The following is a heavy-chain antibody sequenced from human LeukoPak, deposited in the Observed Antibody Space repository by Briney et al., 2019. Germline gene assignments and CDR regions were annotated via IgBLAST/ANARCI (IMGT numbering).Heavy chain of an antibody. D-gene: IGHD3-10*01. CDR1: GYTFTSYD. CDR2: MNPNSGNT. CDR3: ARVRGQMVRGVHNWFDP. J-gene: IGHJ5*02. V-gene: IGHV1-8*01. Sequence: ASVKVSCKASGYTFTSYDINWVRQATGQGLEWMGWMNPNSGNTGYAQKFQGRVTMTRNTSISTAYMELSSLRSEDTAVYYCARVRGQMVRGVHNWFDPWGQGTLVTVSS.